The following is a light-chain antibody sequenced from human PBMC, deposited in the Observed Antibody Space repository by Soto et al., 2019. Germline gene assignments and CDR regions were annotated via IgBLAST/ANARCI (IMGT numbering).Light chain of an antibody. V-gene: IGKV3-11*01. CDR2: DAS. J-gene: IGKJ4*01. Sequence: EIVLTQSPATLSLSPGERATLSCRASQSVSSYLAWYQQKPGQAPRLLIYDASNRATGIPARFSGSGSGTAFTPTIRRREPKVFGVYSCQRRSNWPLILGGGTKGEI. CDR3: QRRSNWPLI. CDR1: QSVSSY.